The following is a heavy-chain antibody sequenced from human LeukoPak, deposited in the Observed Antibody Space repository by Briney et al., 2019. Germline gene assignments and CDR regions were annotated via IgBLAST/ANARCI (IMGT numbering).Heavy chain of an antibody. V-gene: IGHV4-34*01. D-gene: IGHD3-16*01. J-gene: IGHJ5*02. CDR3: ARVASGYDYVWGSYEWFDP. CDR2: INHSGST. CDR1: GGSISSYY. Sequence: SETLSLTCTVSGGSISSYYWSWIRQPPGKGLEWIGEINHSGSTNYNPSLKSRVTISVDTSKNQFSLKLSSVTAADTAVYYCARVASGYDYVWGSYEWFDPWGQGTLVTVSS.